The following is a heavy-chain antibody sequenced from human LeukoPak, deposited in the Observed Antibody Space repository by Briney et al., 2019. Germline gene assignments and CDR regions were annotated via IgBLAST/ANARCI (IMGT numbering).Heavy chain of an antibody. CDR1: GFTFSNYW. CDR3: ARDVDWNYDL. CDR2: IKGSDK. J-gene: IGHJ4*02. V-gene: IGHV3-7*01. Sequence: GGSLRLSCVGSGFTFSNYWMNWVRQAPGRGLEWVANIKGSDKGHVDSVKGRFSVSRDDARNSLYLQMDSLRAEDTAVYYCARDVDWNYDLWGQGTVVRVSS. D-gene: IGHD1-7*01.